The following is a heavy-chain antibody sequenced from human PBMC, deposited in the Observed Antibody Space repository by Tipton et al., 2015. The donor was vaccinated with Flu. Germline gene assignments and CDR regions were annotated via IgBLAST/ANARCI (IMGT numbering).Heavy chain of an antibody. J-gene: IGHJ4*02. V-gene: IGHV4-39*07. CDR3: ARVWSSFVATASLDY. Sequence: LRLSCTVSGDSISTTIYYWGWIRQPPGKGLEWIGSIRYGGSSYYTPSLKSRVTISLDMSKDQFSLKLASVTAADTAVYYCARVWSSFVATASLDYWGRGTLVTVSS. CDR1: GDSISTTIYY. D-gene: IGHD1-1*01. CDR2: IRYGGSS.